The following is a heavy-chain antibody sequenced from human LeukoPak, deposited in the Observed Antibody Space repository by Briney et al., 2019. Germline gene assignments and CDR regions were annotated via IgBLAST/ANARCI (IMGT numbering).Heavy chain of an antibody. Sequence: SETLSLTCTVSGGSISSYYWSWIRQPAGKGLEWIGRIYTSGSTNYNPSLKSRVTMSVDTSKNQFSLKLSSVTAADTAAYYCASGETYYYDSSGYSFDYWGQGTLVTVSS. CDR3: ASGETYYYDSSGYSFDY. D-gene: IGHD3-22*01. J-gene: IGHJ4*02. CDR2: IYTSGST. V-gene: IGHV4-4*07. CDR1: GGSISSYY.